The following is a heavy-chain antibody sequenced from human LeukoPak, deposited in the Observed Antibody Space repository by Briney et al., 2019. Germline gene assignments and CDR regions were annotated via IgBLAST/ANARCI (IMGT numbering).Heavy chain of an antibody. Sequence: SETLSLTCTVSGDSISSYYWSWIRQPPGKGLEWIGYIYYSGSTNYNPSLKSRVTISVDTSKNQFSLKLSSVTAADTAVYYCARDRRYCSSTSCYAGGFDYWGQGTLVTVSS. D-gene: IGHD2-2*01. V-gene: IGHV4-59*01. CDR3: ARDRRYCSSTSCYAGGFDY. CDR2: IYYSGST. J-gene: IGHJ4*02. CDR1: GDSISSYY.